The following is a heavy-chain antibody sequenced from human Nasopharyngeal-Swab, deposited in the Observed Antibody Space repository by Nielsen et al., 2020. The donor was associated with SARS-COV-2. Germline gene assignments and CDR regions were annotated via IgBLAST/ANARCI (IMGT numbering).Heavy chain of an antibody. J-gene: IGHJ6*02. CDR1: GYTFNNYY. Sequence: ASVKVSCKASGYTFNNYYIHWVRRAPGQGLGWMGMINPGSGGTTYAQKFQGRVTMTRDTSTSTVFMDLSSLRSEDTAVYYCARRGRCSGSSCDMDVWGQGTTVTVSS. V-gene: IGHV1-46*02. D-gene: IGHD2-2*01. CDR2: INPGSGGT. CDR3: ARRGRCSGSSCDMDV.